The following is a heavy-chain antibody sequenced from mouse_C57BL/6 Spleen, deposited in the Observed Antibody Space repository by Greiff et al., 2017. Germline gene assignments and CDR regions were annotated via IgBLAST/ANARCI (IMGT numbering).Heavy chain of an antibody. CDR1: GYAFSRYW. J-gene: IGHJ4*01. D-gene: IGHD2-12*01. Sequence: QVQLQQSGAELVKPGASVKISCKASGYAFSRYWMNWVKQRPGKGLEWIGQIYPGDGDTNYNGKFKGKATLTADKSSSTAYMQLSSLTSEDSAVYFCARGAYYSSYYAMDYWGKGTSVTVSS. CDR2: IYPGDGDT. V-gene: IGHV1-80*01. CDR3: ARGAYYSSYYAMDY.